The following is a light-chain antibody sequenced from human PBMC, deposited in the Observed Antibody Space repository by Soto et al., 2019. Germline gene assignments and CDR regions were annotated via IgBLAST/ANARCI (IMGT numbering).Light chain of an antibody. CDR3: QQRSDWPPT. J-gene: IGKJ4*01. V-gene: IGKV3-11*01. CDR1: RRVSSF. Sequence: EHVLTHSHPTLSFSQGDRAPLSCRANRRVSSFFAWYQQRPGQAPRLLIYDASKRATDIPARFRGSGSGTDFTLTISSLEPEDFVVYYCQQRSDWPPTFGGGTKV. CDR2: DAS.